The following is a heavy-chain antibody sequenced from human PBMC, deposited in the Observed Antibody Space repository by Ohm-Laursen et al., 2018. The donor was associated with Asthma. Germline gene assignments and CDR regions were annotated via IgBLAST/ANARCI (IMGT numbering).Heavy chain of an antibody. CDR2: ITNAGAT. D-gene: IGHD3-9*01. CDR1: GFTLSDND. V-gene: IGHV3-13*01. CDR3: AGAVEVTGV. Sequence: SLRLSCTAPGFTLSDNDIHWVRQVTGEGLEWVSQITNAGATYYEGSVRGRFTISRDNAKNSVSLQMDSLRVEDTAIYYCAGAVEVTGVGGQGTLVTVSS. J-gene: IGHJ4*02.